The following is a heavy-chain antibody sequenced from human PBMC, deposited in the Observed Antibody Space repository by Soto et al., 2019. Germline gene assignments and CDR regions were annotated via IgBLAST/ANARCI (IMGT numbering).Heavy chain of an antibody. CDR1: GYTFTSSA. CDR2: INAGNGNR. Sequence: ASVKASCKASGYTFTSSARHWVSQAPGQRLEWMGWINAGNGNRKYSQKLQGRVTITRDTSASTAYMELSSLRAEDTAVYYCARDDYYIWGQGTMVTVSS. CDR3: ARDDYYI. V-gene: IGHV1-3*01. D-gene: IGHD3-16*01. J-gene: IGHJ3*02.